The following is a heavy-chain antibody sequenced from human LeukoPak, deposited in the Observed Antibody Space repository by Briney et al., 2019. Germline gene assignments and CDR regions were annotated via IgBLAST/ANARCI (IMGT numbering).Heavy chain of an antibody. D-gene: IGHD3-10*01. CDR1: GFTFSSYA. V-gene: IGHV3-23*01. CDR3: AKSNYYGSGSYAPFDY. Sequence: PGGSLRLSCAASGFTFSSYAMSWVRQAPGKGLEWVSAISGSGGSTYYADSVKGRFTISRDNSKNTLYLQMNSLRADDTAVYYCAKSNYYGSGSYAPFDYWGQGTLVTVSS. J-gene: IGHJ4*02. CDR2: ISGSGGST.